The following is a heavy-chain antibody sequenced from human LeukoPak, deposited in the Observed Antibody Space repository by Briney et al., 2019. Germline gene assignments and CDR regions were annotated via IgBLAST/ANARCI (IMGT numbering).Heavy chain of an antibody. J-gene: IGHJ6*02. CDR2: ISYDGSNK. CDR1: GFTFSSYA. CDR3: TRGISYTMNI. Sequence: GGSLRLSYAASGFTFSSYAMHWVRQAPGKGLEWVAVISYDGSNKYYADSVKGRFTISRDNSKNTLYLQMNTLRAEDTAVYYCTRGISYTMNIWGQGTTVTVSS. D-gene: IGHD2/OR15-2a*01. V-gene: IGHV3-30-3*01.